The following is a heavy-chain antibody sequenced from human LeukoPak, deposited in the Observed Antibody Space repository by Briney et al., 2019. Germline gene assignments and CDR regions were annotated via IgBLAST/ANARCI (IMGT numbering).Heavy chain of an antibody. V-gene: IGHV4-31*03. Sequence: SETLSLTCTVPGGSISSGGYYWSWIRQHPGKGLEWIGYIYYSGSTYYNPSLKSRVTISVDTSKNQFSLKLSSVTAADTAVYYCARGPLVVAAIYYYYYGMDVWGQGTTVTVSS. CDR3: ARGPLVVAAIYYYYYGMDV. D-gene: IGHD2-15*01. CDR2: IYYSGST. CDR1: GGSISSGGYY. J-gene: IGHJ6*02.